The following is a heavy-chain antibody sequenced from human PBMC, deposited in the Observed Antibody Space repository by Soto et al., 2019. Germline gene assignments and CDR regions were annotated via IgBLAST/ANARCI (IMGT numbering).Heavy chain of an antibody. J-gene: IGHJ6*04. CDR2: IQSGGTT. Sequence: GGSLRLSCAASGFTVSSKYMNWVRQAPGKGLEWVSLIQSGGTTYYADSVKGRFTISRDTSENTLHLQMDSLRVEDTAVYYCARDDVLCDGGRCYGIPXDVWGKGTTVTVSS. CDR3: ARDDVLCDGGRCYGIPXDV. CDR1: GFTVSSKY. D-gene: IGHD2-15*01. V-gene: IGHV3-66*01.